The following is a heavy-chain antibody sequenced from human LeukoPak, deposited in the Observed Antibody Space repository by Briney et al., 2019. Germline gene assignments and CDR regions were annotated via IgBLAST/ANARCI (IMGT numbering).Heavy chain of an antibody. D-gene: IGHD5-12*01. V-gene: IGHV3-23*01. J-gene: IGHJ4*02. CDR3: AKEGWLRLAPDY. CDR2: ISGSGGSR. Sequence: PGGPLRLSCAASGFTFSNSAMSWVRQAPGKGLEWVSGISGSGGSRYYADSVKGRFTISRDNSKDTLYLQMNNLRAEDTAVYYCAKEGWLRLAPDYWGQGTLVTVSS. CDR1: GFTFSNSA.